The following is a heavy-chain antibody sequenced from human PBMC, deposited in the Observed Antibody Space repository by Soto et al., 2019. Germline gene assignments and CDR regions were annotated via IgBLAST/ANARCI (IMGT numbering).Heavy chain of an antibody. CDR1: GGSISSYY. Sequence: NPSETLSLTCTVSGGSISSYYWSWIRQPPGKGLEWIGYIYYSGSTNYNPSLKSRVTISVDTSKNQFSLKLSSVTAADTAVYYCARTTVRLGGMDVWGQGTTVTVSS. CDR3: ARTTVRLGGMDV. J-gene: IGHJ6*02. D-gene: IGHD4-17*01. V-gene: IGHV4-59*01. CDR2: IYYSGST.